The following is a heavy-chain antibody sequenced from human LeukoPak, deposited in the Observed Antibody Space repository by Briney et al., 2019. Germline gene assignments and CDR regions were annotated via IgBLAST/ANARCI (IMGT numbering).Heavy chain of an antibody. V-gene: IGHV3-9*01. J-gene: IGHJ4*02. D-gene: IGHD2-21*01. CDR1: GFSFEDYS. CDR3: ARRGFCGGNCYLSPFDY. CDR2: ISGNSNSI. Sequence: PGGSLRLSCTASGFSFEDYSIHWVRQAPGQGLEWVSRISGNSNSIQYAESVKGRFTISRDNAKNSLYLQMNSLRAEDTAFYYCARRGFCGGNCYLSPFDYWGQGALVTVSS.